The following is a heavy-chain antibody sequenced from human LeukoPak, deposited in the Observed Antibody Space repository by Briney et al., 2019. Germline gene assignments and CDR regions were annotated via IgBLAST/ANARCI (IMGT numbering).Heavy chain of an antibody. Sequence: GGSLRLSCAASGFTFSSYSMNWVRQAPGKGLEWVSVISGSGGSTYYADSVKGRFTISRDNSKNTLYLQMSSLRAEDTAVYFCAKSAAAMVTYYFDYWGQGTLVTVSS. V-gene: IGHV3-23*01. D-gene: IGHD5-18*01. J-gene: IGHJ4*02. CDR2: ISGSGGST. CDR3: AKSAAAMVTYYFDY. CDR1: GFTFSSYS.